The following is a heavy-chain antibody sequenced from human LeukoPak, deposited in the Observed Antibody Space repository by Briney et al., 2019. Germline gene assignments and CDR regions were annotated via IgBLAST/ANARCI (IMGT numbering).Heavy chain of an antibody. CDR3: ARDVVLMVYAIRGNYYYYGMDV. CDR1: GYTFTSYY. V-gene: IGHV1-46*01. Sequence: ASVKVSCKASGYTFTSYYMHWVRQAPGQGLEWMGIINPSGGRTSYAQKFQGRVTMTRDTSTSTVYMELSSLRSEDTAVYYCARDVVLMVYAIRGNYYYYGMDVWGQGTTVTVSS. D-gene: IGHD2-8*01. J-gene: IGHJ6*02. CDR2: INPSGGRT.